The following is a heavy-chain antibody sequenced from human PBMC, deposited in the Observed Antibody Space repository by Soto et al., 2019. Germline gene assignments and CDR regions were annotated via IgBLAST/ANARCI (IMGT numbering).Heavy chain of an antibody. CDR2: IYYSGST. J-gene: IGHJ5*02. CDR1: GGSVSSGSYY. Sequence: PSETLSLTCTVSGGSVSSGSYYWSWIRQPPGKGLEWIGYIYYSGSTNYNPSLKSRVTISVDTSKNQFSLKLSSVTAADTAVYYCARGSGTVLHWNDGEFDPWGQGTLVTVSS. D-gene: IGHD1-1*01. CDR3: ARGSGTVLHWNDGEFDP. V-gene: IGHV4-61*01.